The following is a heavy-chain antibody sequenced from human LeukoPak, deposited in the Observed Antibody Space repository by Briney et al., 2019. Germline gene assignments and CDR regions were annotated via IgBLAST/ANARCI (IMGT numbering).Heavy chain of an antibody. J-gene: IGHJ4*02. CDR1: GFTFSDYA. D-gene: IGHD2-15*01. Sequence: GGSLRLSCVASGFTFSDYAMGCVRQAPGKGLEWVSGISDGGVRTYYAGSVKGRFTISRDNSKNTLYLHMDSLRVEDTALYFCAKDQAPRAARVIYFDYWGQGNLVTVSS. V-gene: IGHV3-23*01. CDR3: AKDQAPRAARVIYFDY. CDR2: ISDGGVRT.